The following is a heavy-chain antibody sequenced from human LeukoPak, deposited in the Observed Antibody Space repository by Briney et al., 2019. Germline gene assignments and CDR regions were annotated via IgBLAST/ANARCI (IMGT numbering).Heavy chain of an antibody. CDR2: IIPILGIA. J-gene: IGHJ4*02. CDR1: GGTFSSYA. D-gene: IGHD6-13*01. Sequence: SVKASCKASGGTFSSYAISWVRQAPGQGLEWMGRIIPILGIANYAQKFQGRVTITADKSTGTAYMELSSLRSEDTAVYYCARDRDEAAAGTGDYWGQGTLVTVSS. V-gene: IGHV1-69*04. CDR3: ARDRDEAAAGTGDY.